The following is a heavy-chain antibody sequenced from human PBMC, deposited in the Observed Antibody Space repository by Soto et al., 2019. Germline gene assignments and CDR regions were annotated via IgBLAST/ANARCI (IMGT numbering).Heavy chain of an antibody. CDR1: GCTFTGYY. V-gene: IGHV1-2*02. J-gene: IGHJ6*02. D-gene: IGHD3-22*01. CDR3: ARDQDTFRLVVVTSYGMDV. CDR2: INPNSGGT. Sequence: ASVKVSCKASGCTFTGYYMHWVRQAPGQGLEWMGWINPNSGGTNYAQKFQGRVTMTRDTSISTAYMELSRLRSDDTAVYYCARDQDTFRLVVVTSYGMDVWGQGTTVTVSS.